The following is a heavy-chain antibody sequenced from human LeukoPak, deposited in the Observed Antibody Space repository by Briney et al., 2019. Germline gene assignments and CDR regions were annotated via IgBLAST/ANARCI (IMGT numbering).Heavy chain of an antibody. CDR3: AIVDYFDSNGYYQQMDY. J-gene: IGHJ4*02. D-gene: IGHD3-22*01. CDR1: GCSFSSYA. V-gene: IGHV3-30-3*01. CDR2: ISYDGSNK. Sequence: GGSLRLSCAASGCSFSSYAMHWVRQAPGKGLEWVAVISYDGSNKDYAESVKGRFTVSRDNSKNTLYLQMNSLRAEDTAVFYCAIVDYFDSNGYYQQMDYWGQGTLVIVSS.